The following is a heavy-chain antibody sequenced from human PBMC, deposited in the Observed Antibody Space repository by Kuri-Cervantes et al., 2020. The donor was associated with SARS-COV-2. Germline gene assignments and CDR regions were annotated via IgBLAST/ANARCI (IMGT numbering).Heavy chain of an antibody. CDR1: GFTFDDYT. J-gene: IGHJ4*02. V-gene: IGHV3-73*01. Sequence: GESLKISCAASGFTFDDYTMHWVRQASGKGLEWVGRIRSKANSYATAYAASVKGRFTISRDDSKNTAYLQMNSLKTEDTAVYYCTRHETGFNYWSQGTLVTVSS. CDR3: TRHETGFNY. CDR2: IRSKANSYAT.